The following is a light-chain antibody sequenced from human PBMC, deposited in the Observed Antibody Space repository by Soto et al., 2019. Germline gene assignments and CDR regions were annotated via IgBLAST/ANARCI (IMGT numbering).Light chain of an antibody. CDR3: QQRSNWPPVT. Sequence: AIQLTQSPSSLSASVGDRVTITCRASQGISSALAWYQQKPGKAPKLLIYDASSLESGVPSRFSGSGSGTDFTLTISSLEPEDFAVYYCQQRSNWPPVTFGGGTKVDIK. CDR2: DAS. J-gene: IGKJ4*01. CDR1: QGISSA. V-gene: IGKV1D-13*01.